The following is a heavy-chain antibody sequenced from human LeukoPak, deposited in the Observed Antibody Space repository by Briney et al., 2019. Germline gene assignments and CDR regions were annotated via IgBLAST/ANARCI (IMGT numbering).Heavy chain of an antibody. CDR1: GFTFTSSA. CDR3: AARYSGYEIDY. CDR2: IVVGSGNT. V-gene: IGHV1-58*01. Sequence: VKVSCKASGFTFTSSAVQSVRQARGQRLEWIGWIVVGSGNTNYAQKFQERVTITRDMSTSTAYMELSSLRSEDTAVYYCAARYSGYEIDYWGEGTLVTVSS. J-gene: IGHJ4*02. D-gene: IGHD5-12*01.